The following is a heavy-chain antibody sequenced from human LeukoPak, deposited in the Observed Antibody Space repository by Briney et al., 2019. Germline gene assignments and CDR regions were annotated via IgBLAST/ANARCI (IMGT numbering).Heavy chain of an antibody. CDR1: GFTFSSYS. D-gene: IGHD3-10*01. CDR3: ARQGVRLYYFDY. J-gene: IGHJ4*02. V-gene: IGHV3-48*01. CDR2: ISSSSTI. Sequence: GGSLRLSCAASGFTFSSYSMNWVRQAPGKGLEWVSYISSSSTIYYADSVKGRFTISRDNAKNSLYLQMNSLRAEDTAVYYCARQGVRLYYFDYWGQGTLVTVSS.